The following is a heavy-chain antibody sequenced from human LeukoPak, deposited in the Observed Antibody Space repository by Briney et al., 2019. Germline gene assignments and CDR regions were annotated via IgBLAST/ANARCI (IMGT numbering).Heavy chain of an antibody. CDR3: ARDYYDSSGYEPAFDI. D-gene: IGHD3-22*01. CDR1: GFTFSSYA. J-gene: IGHJ3*02. Sequence: GGSLRLSCAASGFTFSSYAMSWVRQAPGKGLEWVSSISSSSSYIYYADSVKGRFTISRDNAKNSLYLQMNSLRAEDTAVYYCARDYYDSSGYEPAFDIWGQGTMVTVSS. V-gene: IGHV3-21*01. CDR2: ISSSSSYI.